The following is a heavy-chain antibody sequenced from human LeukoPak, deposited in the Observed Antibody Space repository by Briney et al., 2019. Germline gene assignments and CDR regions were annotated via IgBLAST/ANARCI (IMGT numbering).Heavy chain of an antibody. V-gene: IGHV1-3*01. CDR3: ASNHRTGYFGGAAFDI. J-gene: IGHJ3*02. D-gene: IGHD3-9*01. Sequence: ASVKVFCEASGYTFTSYAMHWVRQAPGQRLEWMGWINAGNGNTKYSQKFQGRVTITRDTSASTAYMELSSLRSEDTAVYYCASNHRTGYFGGAAFDIWGQGTMVTVSS. CDR2: INAGNGNT. CDR1: GYTFTSYA.